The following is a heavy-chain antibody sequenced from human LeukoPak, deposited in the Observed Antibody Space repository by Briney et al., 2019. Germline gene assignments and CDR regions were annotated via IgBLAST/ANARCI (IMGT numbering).Heavy chain of an antibody. CDR3: AKGVRYNWNYDHFDY. V-gene: IGHV3-30*02. Sequence: GGSLRLSCAASGFTVSSNYMSWVRQAPGKGLEWVAFIRYDGSNKYYADSVKGRFTISRDNSKNTLYLQMNSLRAEDTAVYYCAKGVRYNWNYDHFDYWGQGTLVTVSS. D-gene: IGHD1-7*01. J-gene: IGHJ4*02. CDR2: IRYDGSNK. CDR1: GFTVSSNY.